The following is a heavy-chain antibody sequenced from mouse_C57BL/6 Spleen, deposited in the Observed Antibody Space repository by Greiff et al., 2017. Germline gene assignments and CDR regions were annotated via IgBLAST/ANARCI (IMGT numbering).Heavy chain of an antibody. D-gene: IGHD2-4*01. J-gene: IGHJ1*03. CDR2: ISYDGSN. V-gene: IGHV3-6*01. CDR3: ARGGDYDGYWYFDV. CDR1: GYSITSGYY. Sequence: EVKLVESGPGLVKPSQSLSLTCSVTGYSITSGYYWNWIRQFPGNKLEWMGYISYDGSNNYNPSLKNRISITRDTSKNQFFLKLNSVTTEDTATYYCARGGDYDGYWYFDVWGTGTTVTVSS.